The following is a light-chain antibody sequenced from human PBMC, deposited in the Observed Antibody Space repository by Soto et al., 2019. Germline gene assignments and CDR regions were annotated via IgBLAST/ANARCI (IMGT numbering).Light chain of an antibody. CDR2: DVS. V-gene: IGLV2-11*01. CDR3: YAYAGSYTFR. J-gene: IGLJ2*01. Sequence: QSVLTQPRSVSGSPGQSVTISCTGTNSDVGGYNYVSWYQQHPGKAPRLIIHDVSERPSGVPDRFSGSKSGSTASLTVSGLQVEDEADYYCYAYAGSYTFRFGEGTKLTVL. CDR1: NSDVGGYNY.